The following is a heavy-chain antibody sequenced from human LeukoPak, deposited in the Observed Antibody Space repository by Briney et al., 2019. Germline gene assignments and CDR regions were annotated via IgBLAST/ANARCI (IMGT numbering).Heavy chain of an antibody. CDR2: ISYDGSNK. D-gene: IGHD3-10*01. J-gene: IGHJ4*02. V-gene: IGHV3-30*03. Sequence: PGGSLRLSCAASGFTFSSYAMSWVRQAPGKGLEWVAVISYDGSNKYYADSVKGRFTISRDNSKNTLYLQMNSLRAEDTAVYYCVLSDYYGSGSWDYWGQGTLVTVSS. CDR1: GFTFSSYA. CDR3: VLSDYYGSGSWDY.